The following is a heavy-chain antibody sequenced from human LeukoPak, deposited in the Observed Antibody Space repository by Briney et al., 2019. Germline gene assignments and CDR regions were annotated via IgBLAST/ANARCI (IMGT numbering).Heavy chain of an antibody. CDR3: AGGVGYSYGYYSN. D-gene: IGHD5-18*01. CDR1: GYTFTCYY. J-gene: IGHJ4*02. V-gene: IGHV1-2*02. CDR2: INPNSGGT. Sequence: ASVKVSCKASGYTFTCYYMHWVRQAPGQGLEWMGWINPNSGGTNYAQKFQGRVTMTRDTSISTAYMELSRLRSDDTAVYYCAGGVGYSYGYYSNWGQGTLVTVSS.